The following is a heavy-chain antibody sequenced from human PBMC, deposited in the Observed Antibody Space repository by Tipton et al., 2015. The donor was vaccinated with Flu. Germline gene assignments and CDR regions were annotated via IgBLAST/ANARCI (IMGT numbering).Heavy chain of an antibody. CDR3: ARAGWLLPFDY. CDR2: IYTSGST. V-gene: IGHV4-61*02. CDR1: GGSISSGSYY. Sequence: LRLSCTVSGGSISSGSYYWSWIRQPAGKGLEWIGRIYTSGSTNYNPSLKSRVTISVDTSKNQFSLKLCTVTAADTAVYYCARAGWLLPFDYWGQGTLVTVSS. D-gene: IGHD3-22*01. J-gene: IGHJ4*02.